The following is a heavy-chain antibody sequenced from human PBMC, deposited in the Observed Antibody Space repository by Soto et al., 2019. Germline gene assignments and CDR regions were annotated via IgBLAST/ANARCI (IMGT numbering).Heavy chain of an antibody. D-gene: IGHD3-9*01. Sequence: ASVKVSCKDSGYTFTNNAFSWVRQAPGQGLEWMGWISADSGNTNYAQKFQGRVTITRDTSASTAYMELSSLRSEDTAVYYCARDPSPGGRYFDWLSSPPDYWGQGTLVTVSS. V-gene: IGHV1-18*01. CDR3: ARDPSPGGRYFDWLSSPPDY. CDR1: GYTFTNNA. J-gene: IGHJ4*02. CDR2: ISADSGNT.